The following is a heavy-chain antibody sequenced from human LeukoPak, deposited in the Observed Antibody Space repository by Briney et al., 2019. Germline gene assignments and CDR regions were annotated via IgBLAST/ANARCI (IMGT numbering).Heavy chain of an antibody. CDR1: GGSISSYY. V-gene: IGHV4-4*09. Sequence: PSGTLSLTCTVSGGSISSYYWSWIRQPPGKGLEWIGYIYTSGSTNYNPSLKSRVTISVDTSKNQFSLKLSSVTAADTAVYYCARHANSNWGSPSYYYMDVWGKRTTVTVSS. CDR2: IYTSGST. J-gene: IGHJ6*03. CDR3: ARHANSNWGSPSYYYMDV. D-gene: IGHD7-27*01.